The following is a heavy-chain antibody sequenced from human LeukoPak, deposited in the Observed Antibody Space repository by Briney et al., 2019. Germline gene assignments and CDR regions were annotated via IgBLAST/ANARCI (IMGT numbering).Heavy chain of an antibody. Sequence: GGSLRLSCAASGFTFSSYGMHWVRQAPGKGLEWVALIWYDGSNEYYAESAKGRFTISRDNSKNTLYLQMNSLRAEDTAVYYCARMGGIGYFDYWGQGTLVTVSS. J-gene: IGHJ4*02. D-gene: IGHD1-26*01. CDR1: GFTFSSYG. CDR3: ARMGGIGYFDY. V-gene: IGHV3-33*01. CDR2: IWYDGSNE.